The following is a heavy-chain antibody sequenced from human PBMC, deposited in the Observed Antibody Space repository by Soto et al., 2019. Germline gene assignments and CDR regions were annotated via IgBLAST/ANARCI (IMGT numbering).Heavy chain of an antibody. V-gene: IGHV1-58*01. J-gene: IGHJ4*02. CDR3: AAVEEYYYDSRGYHTGPPIGRY. Sequence: SVKVSFKASGFTFTSSAVQWVRQARVQRLEWIGWIVVGSGNTNYAQKFQERVTITRDMSTSTAYMELSSLRSEDTAVYYCAAVEEYYYDSRGYHTGPPIGRYWGQGTLVTVSS. D-gene: IGHD3-22*01. CDR1: GFTFTSSA. CDR2: IVVGSGNT.